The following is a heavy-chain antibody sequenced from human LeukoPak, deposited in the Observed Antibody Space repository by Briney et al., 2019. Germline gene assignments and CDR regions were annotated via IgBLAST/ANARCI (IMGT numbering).Heavy chain of an antibody. V-gene: IGHV1-18*01. CDR1: GGTFSSYA. J-gene: IGHJ3*02. CDR2: ISAYNGNT. D-gene: IGHD6-13*01. Sequence: ASVKVSCTASGGTFSSYAISWVRQAPGQGLEWMGWISAYNGNTNYAQKLQGRVTMTTDTSTSTAYIELRSLRSDDTAVYYCAREGIAAAKDAFDIWGQGTMVTVSS. CDR3: AREGIAAAKDAFDI.